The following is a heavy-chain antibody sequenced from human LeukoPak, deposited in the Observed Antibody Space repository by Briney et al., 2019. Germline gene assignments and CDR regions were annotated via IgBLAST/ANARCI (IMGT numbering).Heavy chain of an antibody. Sequence: KPGGSLRLSCAASGFTFSNSAMSWVRQAPGKGLEWVPTLSGSGITTYYADSVKGRFTISRDNAKNSLYLQMNSLRAEDTAVYYCARDRRSLRFLEWLPFDYWGQGTLVTVSS. CDR2: LSGSGITT. CDR3: ARDRRSLRFLEWLPFDY. J-gene: IGHJ4*02. CDR1: GFTFSNSA. D-gene: IGHD3-3*01. V-gene: IGHV3-21*01.